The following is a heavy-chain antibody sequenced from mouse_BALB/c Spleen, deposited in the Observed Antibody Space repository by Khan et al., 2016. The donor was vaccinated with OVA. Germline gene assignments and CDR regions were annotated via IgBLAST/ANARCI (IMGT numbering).Heavy chain of an antibody. D-gene: IGHD2-4*01. V-gene: IGHV2-2*02. J-gene: IGHJ3*01. CDR3: ARNYDYADGLAY. Sequence: QVQLKQAGPGLGQPSQSLSITCTVSGFTLSTNGVNWVRQTPGKGLGWLGMIWGGGRSDDSAAFIARLSISMDNSKSQVYFKMNNLQANDTAIYYCARNYDYADGLAYWGQGTLVTVSA. CDR1: GFTLSTNG. CDR2: IWGGGRS.